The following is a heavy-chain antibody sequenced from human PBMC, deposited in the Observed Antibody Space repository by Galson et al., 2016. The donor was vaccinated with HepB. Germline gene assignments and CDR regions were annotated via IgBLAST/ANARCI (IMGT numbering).Heavy chain of an antibody. CDR1: GDSISNNYW. J-gene: IGHJ4*02. Sequence: TLSLTCAVSGDSISNNYWWTWVRQFPGQGLEWIGEIYQTGTAHYNPSFTSRATISIDKSKNEISLRLASVTAAETAVYYCTRGTLGSVATMAFDYWGQGTLVTVSS. CDR2: IYQTGTA. D-gene: IGHD4/OR15-4a*01. V-gene: IGHV4-4*02. CDR3: TRGTLGSVATMAFDY.